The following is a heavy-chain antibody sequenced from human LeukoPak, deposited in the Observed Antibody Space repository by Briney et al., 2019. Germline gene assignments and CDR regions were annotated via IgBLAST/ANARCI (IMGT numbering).Heavy chain of an antibody. CDR2: ISAYNGNT. D-gene: IGHD3-10*01. CDR3: ARDRANYYMDV. Sequence: ASVTVSCKASGYTFSSYGISWVRQAPGQGLEWMGWISAYNGNTYYAQNLQGRVTMTTDASTSTAYMELRSLRSDDTAIYYCARDRANYYMDVWGKGTTVIISS. J-gene: IGHJ6*03. CDR1: GYTFSSYG. V-gene: IGHV1-18*01.